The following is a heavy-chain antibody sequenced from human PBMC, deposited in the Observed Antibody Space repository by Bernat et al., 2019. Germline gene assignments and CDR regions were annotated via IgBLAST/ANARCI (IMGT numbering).Heavy chain of an antibody. CDR3: AKGGYCGGDCYPGFVSVIYAFEI. CDR1: GFTFSNYG. V-gene: IGHV3-30*18. J-gene: IGHJ3*02. Sequence: QAQLVESGGGVVQPGGSLRLSCAASGFTFSNYGMHWVRQAPGKGLEWVAVISYDGSNKYYADSVKGRFTISRDNSKNTLYLQMNSLRTEDTAVYYCAKGGYCGGDCYPGFVSVIYAFEIWGQGTMVTVSS. D-gene: IGHD2-21*01. CDR2: ISYDGSNK.